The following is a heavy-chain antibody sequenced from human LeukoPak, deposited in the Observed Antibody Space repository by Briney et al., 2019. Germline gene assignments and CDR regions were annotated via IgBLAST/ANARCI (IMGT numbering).Heavy chain of an antibody. Sequence: SQTLSLTCTFSGDSISSGSFYWSWIRQPAGKGLEWIGHVYTSGSTAYNPSLKSRVAISVDMSKNQFSLKLSSVTAADTAVYYCARGPNFWSGYEFDYWGQGTPVTVSS. CDR3: ARGPNFWSGYEFDY. CDR1: GDSISSGSFY. J-gene: IGHJ4*02. D-gene: IGHD3-3*01. CDR2: VYTSGST. V-gene: IGHV4-61*09.